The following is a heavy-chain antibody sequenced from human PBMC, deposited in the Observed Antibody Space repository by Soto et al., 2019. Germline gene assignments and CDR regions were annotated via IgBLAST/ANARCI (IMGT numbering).Heavy chain of an antibody. CDR3: ATASGDFWSGYRMDV. Sequence: GESLKISCKGSGYSFTSYWISWVRQMPGKGLEWMGRIDPSDSYTNYSPSFQGHVTISADKSISTAYLQWSSLKASDTAMYYCATASGDFWSGYRMDVWGQGTTGTVSS. D-gene: IGHD3-3*01. V-gene: IGHV5-10-1*01. CDR2: IDPSDSYT. CDR1: GYSFTSYW. J-gene: IGHJ6*02.